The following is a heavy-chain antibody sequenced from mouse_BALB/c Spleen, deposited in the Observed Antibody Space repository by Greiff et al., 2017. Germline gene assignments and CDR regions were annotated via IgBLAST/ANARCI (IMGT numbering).Heavy chain of an antibody. D-gene: IGHD3-1*01. CDR3: TRSGPPPWFAY. V-gene: IGHV1S81*02. J-gene: IGHJ3*01. CDR2: INPSNGGT. CDR1: GYTFTSYY. Sequence: VQLQQSGPELVKPGASVKVSCKASGYTFTSYYMYWVKQRPGQGLEWIGEINPSNGGTNFNEKFKSKATLTVDKSSSTAYMQLSSLTSEDSAVYYCTRSGPPPWFAYWGQGTLVTVSA.